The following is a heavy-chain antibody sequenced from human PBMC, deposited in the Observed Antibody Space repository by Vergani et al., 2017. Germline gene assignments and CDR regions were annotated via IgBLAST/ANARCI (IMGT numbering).Heavy chain of an antibody. CDR2: IRSKAYGGTT. CDR1: GFTFGDYA. V-gene: IGHV3-49*03. Sequence: EVQLVESGGGLVQPGRSLRLSCTASGFTFGDYAMSWFRQAPGKGLEWVGFIRSKAYGGTTEYAPSVKGRFTISRDDSKSIAYLQMNSLKTEDTSVYYCTRDTTVRYFDWLSGSGYFDYWGQGTLVTVSS. CDR3: TRDTTVRYFDWLSGSGYFDY. D-gene: IGHD3-9*01. J-gene: IGHJ4*02.